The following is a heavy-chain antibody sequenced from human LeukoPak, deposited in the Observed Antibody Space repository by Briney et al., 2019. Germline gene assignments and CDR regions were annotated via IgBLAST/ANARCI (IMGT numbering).Heavy chain of an antibody. V-gene: IGHV1-18*01. CDR2: ISAYNGNT. CDR1: GYTFTSYG. D-gene: IGHD6-13*01. CDR3: ARGTSSSWYFRY. Sequence: ASVKVSCKASGYTFTSYGISWVRQAPGQGLEWMGWISAYNGNTNYAQKFQGRVTMTRDTSTSTVYMELSSLRSEDTAVYYCARGTSSSWYFRYWGQGTLVTVSS. J-gene: IGHJ1*01.